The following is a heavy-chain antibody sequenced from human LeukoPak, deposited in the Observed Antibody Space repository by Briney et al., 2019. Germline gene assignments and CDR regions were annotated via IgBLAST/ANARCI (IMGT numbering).Heavy chain of an antibody. Sequence: ASVKVSCKVSGYTLTELSMHWVRQAPGQGLEWMGRINPNSGGTNYAQKFQGRVTMTRDTSISTAYMELSRLRSDDTAVYYCARGGSGWQFDYWGQGTLVTVSS. J-gene: IGHJ4*02. V-gene: IGHV1-2*06. CDR1: GYTLTELS. D-gene: IGHD6-19*01. CDR3: ARGGSGWQFDY. CDR2: INPNSGGT.